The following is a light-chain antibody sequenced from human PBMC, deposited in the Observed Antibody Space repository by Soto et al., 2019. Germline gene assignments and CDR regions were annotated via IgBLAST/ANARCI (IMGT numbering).Light chain of an antibody. J-gene: IGLJ2*01. CDR3: SSYTSSSRVV. V-gene: IGLV2-14*01. CDR1: SSDVGGYNY. CDR2: DVS. Sequence: QSVLTQPASVSGSPGKSITISCTGTSSDVGGYNYVSWYQQHPGQSPKLMIYDVSNRPSGVSNRFSGSKSGNTASLTISGLQSEDEAEYYCSSYTSSSRVVFGGGTKLTVL.